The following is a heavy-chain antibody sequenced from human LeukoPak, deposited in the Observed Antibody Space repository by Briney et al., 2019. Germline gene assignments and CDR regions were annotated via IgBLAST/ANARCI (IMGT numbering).Heavy chain of an antibody. J-gene: IGHJ6*03. D-gene: IGHD3-16*02. CDR3: ARDRGLSWGSNPMNIYMGV. CDR2: IYTSGST. CDR1: GGSISSGSYY. Sequence: PSETLSLTCTVSGGSISSGSYYWTWIRQPAGKGLEWIGRIYTSGSTNYNPSLKSRVTISVDTSKNQFSLKLSSVTAADTAVYYCARDRGLSWGSNPMNIYMGVWGKGTTVTVSS. V-gene: IGHV4-61*02.